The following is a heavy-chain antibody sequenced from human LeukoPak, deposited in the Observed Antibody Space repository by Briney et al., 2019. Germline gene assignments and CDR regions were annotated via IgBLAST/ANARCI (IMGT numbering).Heavy chain of an antibody. Sequence: GGSLRLSCAASGFTFSSYNVIWVRQAPGKGLEWVSYISSSRGIKYYADSVKGRFTISRDNAKNSLFLQMNSLRAEDTAVYYCARELHDYYYMDVWGKGTTITVSS. CDR1: GFTFSSYN. J-gene: IGHJ6*03. D-gene: IGHD3-10*01. CDR2: ISSSRGIK. V-gene: IGHV3-48*01. CDR3: ARELHDYYYMDV.